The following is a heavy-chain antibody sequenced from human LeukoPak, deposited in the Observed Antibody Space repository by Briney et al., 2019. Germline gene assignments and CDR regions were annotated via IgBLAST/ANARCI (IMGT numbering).Heavy chain of an antibody. V-gene: IGHV3-7*02. CDR2: IKQDGSEK. CDR3: ARGGGGSYADAFHI. Sequence: GGSLRLSCAASGFTFSSYWMSWVRQAPGKGLEWVANIKQDGSEKYCVDSVKGRFTISRDIGRNALYLQMNSLRDEDTAVYYCARGGGGSYADAFHIWGQGTVVTVSS. D-gene: IGHD3-16*01. J-gene: IGHJ3*02. CDR1: GFTFSSYW.